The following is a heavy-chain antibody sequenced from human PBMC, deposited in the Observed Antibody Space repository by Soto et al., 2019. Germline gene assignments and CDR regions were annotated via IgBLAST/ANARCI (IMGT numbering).Heavy chain of an antibody. CDR1: GFSLTPSGVG. Sequence: QITLKESGPTLVKPTQTLTLTCTLSGFSLTPSGVGVGWIRQPPGKALEWLALIYWEGDKRYSPSLERRLTITKDTSKSQVVLTMTDMDPVDTAIYFCARSRDGHLYYFDHWGQGILVTVSS. V-gene: IGHV2-5*02. D-gene: IGHD3-10*01. J-gene: IGHJ4*02. CDR2: IYWEGDK. CDR3: ARSRDGHLYYFDH.